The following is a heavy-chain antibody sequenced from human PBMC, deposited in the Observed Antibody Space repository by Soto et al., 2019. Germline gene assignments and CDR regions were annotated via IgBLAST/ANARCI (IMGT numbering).Heavy chain of an antibody. J-gene: IGHJ4*02. D-gene: IGHD5-12*01. V-gene: IGHV4-39*07. Sequence: SETLSLTCTVSGGSISSSSYYWGWIRQPPGKGLEWIGSIYYSGSTYYNPSLKSRVTISVDTSKNQFSLKLSSVTAADTAVYYCARGGKRWLQLDYWGQGTLVTVSS. CDR1: GGSISSSSYY. CDR2: IYYSGST. CDR3: ARGGKRWLQLDY.